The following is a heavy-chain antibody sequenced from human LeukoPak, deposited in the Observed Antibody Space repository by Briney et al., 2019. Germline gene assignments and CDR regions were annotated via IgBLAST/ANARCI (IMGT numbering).Heavy chain of an antibody. Sequence: GESLKISCKGSGYSFTTYWIIWVRQRSGKGLECMGSIDPSDSYTNYSPSFQGHVTISADTSISTAFLQWSSLKAPDTAMYYCARRRFSGDTAMPDYWGQGTLVSVSS. V-gene: IGHV5-10-1*01. D-gene: IGHD5-18*01. CDR3: ARRRFSGDTAMPDY. CDR1: GYSFTTYW. CDR2: IDPSDSYT. J-gene: IGHJ4*02.